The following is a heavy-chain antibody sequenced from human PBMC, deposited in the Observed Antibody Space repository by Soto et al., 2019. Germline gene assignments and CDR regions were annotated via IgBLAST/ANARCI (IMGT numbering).Heavy chain of an antibody. CDR3: ARDKDGITMVRGVINWFDP. CDR1: GYTFTSYG. CDR2: IRAYNGNT. D-gene: IGHD3-10*01. V-gene: IGHV1-18*04. J-gene: IGHJ5*02. Sequence: RASVKVSFKASGYTFTSYGISWLRQAPGQGLEWMGWIRAYNGNTNYAQKLQGRVTMTTDTSTSTAYMELRSLRSDDTAVYYCARDKDGITMVRGVINWFDPWGQGTLVTVSS.